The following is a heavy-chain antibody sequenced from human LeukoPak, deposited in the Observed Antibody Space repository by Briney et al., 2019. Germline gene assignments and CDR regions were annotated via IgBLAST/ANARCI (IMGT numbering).Heavy chain of an antibody. Sequence: ASVKVSCKVSGYTLTELSMHWVRQAPGKGLEWMGGFDPEDGETIYAQKFQGRVTMTEDTSTDTAYMELSSLRSEDTAVYYCARDARRRYCSSTSCYWGWFDPWGQGTLVTVSS. CDR2: FDPEDGET. V-gene: IGHV1-24*01. J-gene: IGHJ5*02. CDR1: GYTLTELS. D-gene: IGHD2-2*01. CDR3: ARDARRRYCSSTSCYWGWFDP.